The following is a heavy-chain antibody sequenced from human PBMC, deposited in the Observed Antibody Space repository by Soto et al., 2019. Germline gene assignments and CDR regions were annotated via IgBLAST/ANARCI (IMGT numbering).Heavy chain of an antibody. D-gene: IGHD3-10*01. CDR3: ARRGREHMVQNGFFDL. Sequence: QVQLVQSGAEVKKPGSSVKVSCKASGGTFSSYAISWVRQAPGQGLEWMGGIIPIFGTANYAQKFQGRGTITADESTSTAYMEMSSLRSEDTAVYYCARRGREHMVQNGFFDLWGRGNLVTV. CDR1: GGTFSSYA. V-gene: IGHV1-69*01. CDR2: IIPIFGTA. J-gene: IGHJ2*01.